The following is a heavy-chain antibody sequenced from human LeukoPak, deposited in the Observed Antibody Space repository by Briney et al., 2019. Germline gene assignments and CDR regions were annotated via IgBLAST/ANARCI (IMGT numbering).Heavy chain of an antibody. J-gene: IGHJ6*02. CDR1: GFTFSSYG. CDR2: ISYDGSNK. Sequence: GRSLRLSCAASGFTFSSYGMHWVRQAPGKGLEWVAVISYDGSNKYYADSVKGRFTISRDNSKNTLYLQMNSLRAEDTAVYYCAKDYDDIVVVVGGYYYYYGMDVWGQGTTVTVSS. V-gene: IGHV3-30*18. CDR3: AKDYDDIVVVVGGYYYYYGMDV. D-gene: IGHD2-15*01.